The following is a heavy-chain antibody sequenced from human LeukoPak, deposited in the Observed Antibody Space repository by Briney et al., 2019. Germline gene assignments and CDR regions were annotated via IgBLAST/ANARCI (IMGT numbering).Heavy chain of an antibody. CDR1: GVTFSSYS. Sequence: SVKVSCTASGVTFSSYSITWVRQAPGQGLEWMGGIMPLFNTANYAQQFQGRVTITTDESTSTAYMELTSLRFEDTAMYYCARVDRYHYYLDVWGKGTTVTVSS. V-gene: IGHV1-69*05. J-gene: IGHJ6*03. CDR3: ARVDRYHYYLDV. CDR2: IMPLFNTA.